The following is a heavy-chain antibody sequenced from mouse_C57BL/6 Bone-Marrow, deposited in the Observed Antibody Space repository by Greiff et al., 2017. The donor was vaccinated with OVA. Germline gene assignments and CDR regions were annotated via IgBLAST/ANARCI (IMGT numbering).Heavy chain of an antibody. Sequence: VNLVESGPGLVAPSQSLSITCTVSGFSLTSYGVDWVRQSPGKGLEWLGVIWGVGSTNYNSALKSRLSISKDNSKSQVFLKMNSLQTDDTAMYYCASLYYGSTGGYWGQGTSVTVSS. J-gene: IGHJ4*01. CDR1: GFSLTSYG. CDR2: IWGVGST. D-gene: IGHD1-1*01. V-gene: IGHV2-6*01. CDR3: ASLYYGSTGGY.